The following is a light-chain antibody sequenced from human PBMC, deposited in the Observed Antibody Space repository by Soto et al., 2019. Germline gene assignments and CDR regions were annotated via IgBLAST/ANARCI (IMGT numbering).Light chain of an antibody. Sequence: DIQMTQSPSSLSASVGDRVSITCRASQTIDVYLNWYLQMPGRAPQLLIYAASKLQGGVPSRFSGSGSGTDFTLTISSLQPDDSGTYFCQQSYMTPRTFGQGTKVEI. CDR1: QTIDVY. CDR3: QQSYMTPRT. J-gene: IGKJ1*01. V-gene: IGKV1-39*01. CDR2: AAS.